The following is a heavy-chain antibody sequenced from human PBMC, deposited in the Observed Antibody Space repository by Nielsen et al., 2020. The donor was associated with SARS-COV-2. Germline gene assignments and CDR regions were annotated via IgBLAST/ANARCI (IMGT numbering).Heavy chain of an antibody. D-gene: IGHD2-15*01. V-gene: IGHV3-21*01. Sequence: GGSLRLSCAGSGFTFGSYYMNWVRQAPGKGLEWVASISGDSNYIFYSELVKGRFTMSRDNGKNSLYLQMNTLRSEDTALYYCTRGFYSQSDCWGQGTLVTATS. CDR2: ISGDSNYI. CDR1: GFTFGSYY. CDR3: TRGFYSQSDC. J-gene: IGHJ4*02.